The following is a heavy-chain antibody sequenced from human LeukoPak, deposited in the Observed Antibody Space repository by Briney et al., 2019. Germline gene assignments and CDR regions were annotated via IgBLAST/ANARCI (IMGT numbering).Heavy chain of an antibody. V-gene: IGHV4-4*07. Sequence: PSETLSLTCTVSGGSISSYYWSWIRQPAGKGLEWIGRIYTSGSTNYNPSLKSRVTMSVDTSKNQSSLKLSSVTAADTAVYYCARSSGIAVAGTGNWFDPWGQGTLVTVSS. CDR1: GGSISSYY. CDR3: ARSSGIAVAGTGNWFDP. CDR2: IYTSGST. J-gene: IGHJ5*02. D-gene: IGHD6-19*01.